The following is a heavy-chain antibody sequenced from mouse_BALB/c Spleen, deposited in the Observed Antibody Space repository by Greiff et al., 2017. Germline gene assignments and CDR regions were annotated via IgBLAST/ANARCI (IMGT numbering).Heavy chain of an antibody. CDR1: GYTFTSYW. CDR2: IYPGNSDT. V-gene: IGHV1-5*01. CDR3: TKLGRGPFDY. Sequence: VQLQQSGTVLARPGASVKMSCKASGYTFTSYWMHWVKQRPGQGLEWIGAIYPGNSDTSYNQKFKGKAKLTAVTSTSSAYMELSSLTNEDSAVYYCTKLGRGPFDYWGQGTTLTVSS. J-gene: IGHJ2*01. D-gene: IGHD4-1*01.